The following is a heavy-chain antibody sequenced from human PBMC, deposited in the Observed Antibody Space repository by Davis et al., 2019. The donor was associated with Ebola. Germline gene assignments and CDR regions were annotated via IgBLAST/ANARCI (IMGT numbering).Heavy chain of an antibody. CDR3: ARVGRLVFDY. J-gene: IGHJ4*02. D-gene: IGHD6-6*01. Sequence: PSETLSLTCTVSGGSVSSGGYYWSWIRQHPGKGLEWIGYIYYSGSTNYNPSLKSRVTISVDTSKNQFSLKLSSVTAADTAVYYCARVGRLVFDYWGQGTLVTVSS. V-gene: IGHV4-61*08. CDR2: IYYSGST. CDR1: GGSVSSGGYY.